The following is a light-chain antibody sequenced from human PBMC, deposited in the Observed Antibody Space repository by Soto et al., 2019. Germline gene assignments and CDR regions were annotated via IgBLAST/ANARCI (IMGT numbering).Light chain of an antibody. CDR3: QQTYLSPPP. CDR2: GAS. Sequence: DIQMTQSPSSLSASVGDRVTITCRASQNIRDYLNWYQQKPGKPPKLLIYGASTLQSGAPSRFSGGGFGSDFTLIISSLQPEDFASYYCQQTYLSPPPSGGETKVEIK. V-gene: IGKV1-39*01. J-gene: IGKJ4*01. CDR1: QNIRDY.